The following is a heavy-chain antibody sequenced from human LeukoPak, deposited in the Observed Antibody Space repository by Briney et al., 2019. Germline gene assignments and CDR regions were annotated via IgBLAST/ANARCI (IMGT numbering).Heavy chain of an antibody. CDR3: ARGYYDILPSDAFDI. CDR2: IYYSGST. J-gene: IGHJ3*02. CDR1: GGSISSYY. V-gene: IGHV4-59*01. D-gene: IGHD3-9*01. Sequence: SETLSLTCTVSGGSISSYYWSWIRQPPGKGLEWIGYIYYSGSTNYNPSLKSRVTISVDTSKNQFSLKLSSVTAADTAVYYCARGYYDILPSDAFDIWGQGTMVTVSS.